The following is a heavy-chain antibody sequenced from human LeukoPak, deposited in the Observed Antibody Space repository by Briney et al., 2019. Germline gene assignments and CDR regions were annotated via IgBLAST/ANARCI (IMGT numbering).Heavy chain of an antibody. D-gene: IGHD2-15*01. CDR1: GGSISSYY. Sequence: SETLSLTCTASGGSISSYYWSWIRQPAGKGLEWIGRIYTSGSITYNPSLKSRVSMSVDTSKNQFSLKLSSVTAADTAVYYCARRWWYYYYMDVWGKGTTVTISS. CDR2: IYTSGSI. V-gene: IGHV4-4*07. CDR3: ARRWWYYYYMDV. J-gene: IGHJ6*03.